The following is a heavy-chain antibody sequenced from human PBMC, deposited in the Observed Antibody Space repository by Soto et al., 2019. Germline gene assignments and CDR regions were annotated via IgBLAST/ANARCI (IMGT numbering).Heavy chain of an antibody. J-gene: IGHJ6*02. CDR3: ARDAEYSGYGMDV. Sequence: QVQLVESGGGVVQPGRSLRLSCAASEFTFSNYGMHWVRQAPGKGLEWVAVILNDGSNRYYADSVKGRFTISRDNSKNPLSLQMNTLRAEDTAVYYCARDAEYSGYGMDVWGQGTTVTVS. CDR2: ILNDGSNR. V-gene: IGHV3-33*01. D-gene: IGHD3-10*01. CDR1: EFTFSNYG.